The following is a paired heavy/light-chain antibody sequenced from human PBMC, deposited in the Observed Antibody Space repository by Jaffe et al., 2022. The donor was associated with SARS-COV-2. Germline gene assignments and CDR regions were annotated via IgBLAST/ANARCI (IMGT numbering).Light chain of an antibody. Sequence: DIQMTQSPSSLSASVGDRVTITCRASQSISYYLNWYQQKPGKAPNVLIYAASSLQSGVPSRFSGSGSGTDFTLTISSLQPEDFATYYCQESYSTPPTFGQGTKLEIK. CDR1: QSISYY. CDR2: AAS. V-gene: IGKV1-39*01. J-gene: IGKJ2*01. CDR3: QESYSTPPT.
Heavy chain of an antibody. D-gene: IGHD5-12*01. J-gene: IGHJ5*02. CDR3: ARWLQSAYTWFDP. V-gene: IGHV4-59*02. CDR1: GGSVSTYY. Sequence: QVQLQESGPGLVKPSETLSLTCTVSGGSVSTYYWTWIRQPPGKGLEWIGYVYYTGSTNYNPSLKSRVAMSVDTSKNQFSLKVTSVTAADTAVYYCARWLQSAYTWFDPWGQGTLVTVSS. CDR2: VYYTGST.